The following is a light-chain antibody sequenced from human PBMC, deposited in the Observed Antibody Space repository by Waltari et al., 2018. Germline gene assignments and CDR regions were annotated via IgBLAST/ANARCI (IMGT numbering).Light chain of an antibody. CDR2: VAS. CDR1: QSVSRS. J-gene: IGKJ1*01. CDR3: QHYVRLPAT. V-gene: IGKV3-20*01. Sequence: SCRASQSVSRSLAWYLHKPGQAPKLLIYVASTRATGIPDRFTGSGSGTDFSLTISSLEPEDFAIYFCQHYVRLPATFGQGTKVEIK.